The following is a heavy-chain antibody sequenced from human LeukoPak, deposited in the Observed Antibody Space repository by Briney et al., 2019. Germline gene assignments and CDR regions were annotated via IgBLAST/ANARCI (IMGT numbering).Heavy chain of an antibody. CDR3: ARMSYTYYYDSSGPGAFDI. CDR1: GYTFSSYV. Sequence: ASVKVSCKASGYTFSSYVMTWVRQAPGQGLEWMGWISAYNGNTNYAQKLQGRVTMTTDTSTSTGYMELRSLRSDDTAVYYCARMSYTYYYDSSGPGAFDIWGQGTMVTVSS. V-gene: IGHV1-18*01. CDR2: ISAYNGNT. J-gene: IGHJ3*02. D-gene: IGHD3-22*01.